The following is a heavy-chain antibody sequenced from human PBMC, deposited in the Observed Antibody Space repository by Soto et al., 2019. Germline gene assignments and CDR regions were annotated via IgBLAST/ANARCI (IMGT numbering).Heavy chain of an antibody. D-gene: IGHD3-9*01. CDR3: TTGLTARGYYDYGMDV. CDR2: IKSKTDGGTT. J-gene: IGHJ6*02. Sequence: PGGSLRLSCAASGFTFSNAWMSWVRQAPGKWLEWVGRIKSKTDGGTTDYAEPVKGRFTISRDDAKNTLYLQMNSLKNEDTAGYYCTTGLTARGYYDYGMDVWVLATPVAVSS. CDR1: GFTFSNAW. V-gene: IGHV3-15*01.